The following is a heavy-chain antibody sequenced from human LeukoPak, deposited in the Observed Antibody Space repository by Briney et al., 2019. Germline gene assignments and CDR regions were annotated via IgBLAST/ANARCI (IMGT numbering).Heavy chain of an antibody. CDR3: ARAPRGYSYAYWWFDP. J-gene: IGHJ5*02. V-gene: IGHV4-59*01. CDR1: GGSISGYY. D-gene: IGHD5-18*01. CDR2: IFYSGST. Sequence: PSETLSLTCTVSGGSISGYYWNWIRQPPGKGLEWIGYIFYSGSTNYNPSLKCRVTISVDTSKNQFSLKLSSVTAADTAVYYCARAPRGYSYAYWWFDPWGQGSLVTVSS.